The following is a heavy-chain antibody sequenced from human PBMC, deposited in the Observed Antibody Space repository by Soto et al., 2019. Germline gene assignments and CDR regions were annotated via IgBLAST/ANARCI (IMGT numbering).Heavy chain of an antibody. V-gene: IGHV3-64D*08. J-gene: IGHJ4*02. Sequence: GGSLRLSCSASGFTFSSYAMHWVRQAPGKGLEYVSAISSNGGSTYYADSVKGRFTISRDNSKNTLYLQMSSLRAEDTAVYYCVKDAKYYYDSSGYSGPFDYWGQGTLVTVSS. CDR1: GFTFSSYA. CDR3: VKDAKYYYDSSGYSGPFDY. CDR2: ISSNGGST. D-gene: IGHD3-22*01.